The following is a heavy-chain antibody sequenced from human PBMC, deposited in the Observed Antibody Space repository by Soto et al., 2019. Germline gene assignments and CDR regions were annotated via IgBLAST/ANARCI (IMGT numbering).Heavy chain of an antibody. D-gene: IGHD2-15*01. Sequence: SLTCTVSGGSVSSGSYYWSWIRQPPGKGLEWIGYIYYSGSTNYNPSLKSRVTISVDTSKNQFSLKLSSVTAADTAVYYCARVPYCSGGSCYSGSFDIWGQGTMVTVSS. CDR2: IYYSGST. J-gene: IGHJ3*02. CDR3: ARVPYCSGGSCYSGSFDI. V-gene: IGHV4-61*01. CDR1: GGSVSSGSYY.